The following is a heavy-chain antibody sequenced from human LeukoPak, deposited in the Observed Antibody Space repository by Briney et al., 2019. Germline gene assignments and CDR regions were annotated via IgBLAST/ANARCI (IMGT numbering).Heavy chain of an antibody. D-gene: IGHD2-15*01. CDR3: AKGGGRGRHYYYMDV. J-gene: IGHJ6*03. Sequence: GGSLRLSCAASGFTFSSYGMSWVRQAPGKGLEWVSAISGSGGSTYYADSVKGRFTISRDNSKNALYLQMNSLRAEDTAVYYCAKGGGRGRHYYYMDVWGKGTTVTISS. CDR2: ISGSGGST. CDR1: GFTFSSYG. V-gene: IGHV3-23*01.